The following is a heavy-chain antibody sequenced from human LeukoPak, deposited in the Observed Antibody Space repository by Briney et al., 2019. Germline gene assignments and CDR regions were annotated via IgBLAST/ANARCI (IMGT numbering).Heavy chain of an antibody. V-gene: IGHV4-59*01. Sequence: SETLSLTCTVSGGSISSYYWSWIRQPPGKGLEWIGYIYYSGSTNYNPSLKSRVTISVDTSKNQFSLKLSSVTAADTAVYYCARGPRSYSSRPIDYWGQGTLVTVSS. CDR2: IYYSGST. CDR3: ARGPRSYSSRPIDY. D-gene: IGHD6-13*01. CDR1: GGSISSYY. J-gene: IGHJ4*02.